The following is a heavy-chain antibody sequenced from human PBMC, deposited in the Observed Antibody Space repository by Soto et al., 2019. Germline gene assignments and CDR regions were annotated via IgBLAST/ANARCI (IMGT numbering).Heavy chain of an antibody. CDR2: IYHSGST. CDR1: SGSISSSNW. CDR3: ARAKWRGYCSSTSCYVARWRNNWFDP. V-gene: IGHV4-4*02. D-gene: IGHD2-2*01. Sequence: SETLSLTCAVSSGSISSSNWWSWVRQPPGKGLEWIGEIYHSGSTNYNPSLKSRVTISVDKSKNQFSLKLSSVTAADTAVYYCARAKWRGYCSSTSCYVARWRNNWFDPWGQGTLVTVSS. J-gene: IGHJ5*02.